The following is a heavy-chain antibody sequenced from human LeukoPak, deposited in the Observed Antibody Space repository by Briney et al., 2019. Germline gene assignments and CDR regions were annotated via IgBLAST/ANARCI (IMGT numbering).Heavy chain of an antibody. CDR3: AKGDYSSSSWGFDY. D-gene: IGHD6-6*01. Sequence: GGSLRLSCAASGFTFSSYAMSWVRQAPGKGLEWVSAISGSGGSTYYADSVKGRFTISRDNSKNTPYLQMNSLRAEDTAVYYCAKGDYSSSSWGFDYWGQGTLVTVSS. V-gene: IGHV3-23*01. J-gene: IGHJ4*02. CDR2: ISGSGGST. CDR1: GFTFSSYA.